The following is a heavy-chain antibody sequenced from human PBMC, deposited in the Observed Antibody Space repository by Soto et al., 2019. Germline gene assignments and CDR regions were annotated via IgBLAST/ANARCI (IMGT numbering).Heavy chain of an antibody. V-gene: IGHV3-7*01. CDR3: ARWNYAFDL. D-gene: IGHD1-7*01. J-gene: IGHJ2*01. CDR1: GLTFSIYR. Sequence: EVQVVESGGGLVQPGGSLRLSCEASGLTFSIYRMTWVRRAPGKGLECVANINQDGSQKDYVDSVTGRFTVSRDNAKNSLYLQMNILRADDTAVYYCARWNYAFDLWGRGTLVTVSS. CDR2: INQDGSQK.